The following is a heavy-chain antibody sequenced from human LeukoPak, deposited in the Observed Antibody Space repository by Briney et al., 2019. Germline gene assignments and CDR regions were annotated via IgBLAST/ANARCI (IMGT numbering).Heavy chain of an antibody. D-gene: IGHD3-22*01. V-gene: IGHV5-51*01. CDR1: GYSFTSYW. J-gene: IGHJ5*02. CDR2: IYPGDSDT. Sequence: GESLKISCKGSGYSFTSYWIGWVRQMPGKGLEWMGIIYPGDSDTRYSPSFQGQVTISADKSISTAYLQWSSLKTSVTAMYYCARANYYDSSGIQGFDPWGQGTLVTVSS. CDR3: ARANYYDSSGIQGFDP.